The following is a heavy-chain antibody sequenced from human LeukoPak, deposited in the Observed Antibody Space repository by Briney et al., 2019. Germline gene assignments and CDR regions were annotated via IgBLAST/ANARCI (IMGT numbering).Heavy chain of an antibody. CDR1: GFTFSSYS. Sequence: QAGGSLRLSCAASGFTFSSYSMNWVRQAPGKGLEWVSYISSSSSTIYYADSVKGRFTISRDNAKNSLYLQMNSLRAEDTAVYYCARSCGGDCYRFDYWGQGTLVTVSS. V-gene: IGHV3-48*01. CDR3: ARSCGGDCYRFDY. CDR2: ISSSSSTI. J-gene: IGHJ4*02. D-gene: IGHD2-21*02.